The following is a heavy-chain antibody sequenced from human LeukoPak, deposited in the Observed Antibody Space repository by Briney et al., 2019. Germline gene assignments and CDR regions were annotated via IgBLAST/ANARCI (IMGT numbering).Heavy chain of an antibody. CDR1: GRSLSGYY. CDR2: INHSGSH. D-gene: IGHD3-10*01. V-gene: IGHV4-34*01. Sequence: KSSDTLSLTCAVYGRSLSGYYWRWTRQPPGKGLEWLGEINHSGSHNYNPPRKGRVPISVDKSKNQFSLKLSSVTAADPAGFYFARRNFRTMVRGQRPGIYYCDFWRERTLVTVS. J-gene: IGHJ4*02. CDR3: ARRNFRTMVRGQRPGIYYCDF.